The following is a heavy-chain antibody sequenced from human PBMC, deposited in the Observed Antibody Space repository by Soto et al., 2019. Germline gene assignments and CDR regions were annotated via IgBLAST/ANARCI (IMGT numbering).Heavy chain of an antibody. CDR2: IYNRGDP. D-gene: IGHD2-21*01. J-gene: IGHJ4*02. CDR3: AGGLSGDKVDQ. CDR1: GVSISDDNYY. V-gene: IGHV4-30-4*01. Sequence: QVQLQESGPGLVKPSQTLSLTCTVSGVSISDDNYYWSWIRQPPGKDLEWIGHIYNRGDPYNKPSLRSRLTLSLDTSKSQFSLNLNSVTAADTAVYYCAGGLSGDKVDQWGQGTLVTVSS.